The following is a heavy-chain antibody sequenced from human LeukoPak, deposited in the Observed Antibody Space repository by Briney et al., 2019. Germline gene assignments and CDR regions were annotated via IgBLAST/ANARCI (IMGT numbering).Heavy chain of an antibody. D-gene: IGHD3-10*01. CDR2: ISYDGSNK. J-gene: IGHJ3*02. CDR3: ARDLTLGDAFDI. V-gene: IGHV3-30-3*01. Sequence: PGGSLRLSCAASGFTFSSYAMHWVRQAPGKGLEWVAVISYDGSNKYYADSVKGLFTIYRDNYKNTLYLQMNSLRAEDTAVYYCARDLTLGDAFDIWGQGTMVSVSS. CDR1: GFTFSSYA.